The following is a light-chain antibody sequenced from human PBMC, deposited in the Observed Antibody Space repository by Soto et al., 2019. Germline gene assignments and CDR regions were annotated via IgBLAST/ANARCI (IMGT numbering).Light chain of an antibody. CDR3: QQYHNWPIT. J-gene: IGKJ5*01. CDR1: QSVGTN. V-gene: IGKV3-15*01. Sequence: EVVLTQSPGTLSLSPGERATLSCRASQSVGTNLAWYQQKPRQAPRLLIYAASTRTTGIPARFSGSGSGTEFTLTISSLQSEDFAVYYCQQYHNWPITFGQGTRLAI. CDR2: AAS.